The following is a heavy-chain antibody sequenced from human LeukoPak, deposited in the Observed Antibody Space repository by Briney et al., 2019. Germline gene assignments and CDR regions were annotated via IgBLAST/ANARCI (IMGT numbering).Heavy chain of an antibody. V-gene: IGHV1-18*01. Sequence: ASVTVSCKASGYTFTSYGISWVRQDPGHGLEWMGWISAYNGNANYAQKLQGRVTMTTDTSTSTAYMELRSLRADDTAVYYCARNPWELSLYYYDGMDVWGQGTTVTVSS. J-gene: IGHJ6*02. CDR1: GYTFTSYG. D-gene: IGHD1-26*01. CDR2: ISAYNGNA. CDR3: ARNPWELSLYYYDGMDV.